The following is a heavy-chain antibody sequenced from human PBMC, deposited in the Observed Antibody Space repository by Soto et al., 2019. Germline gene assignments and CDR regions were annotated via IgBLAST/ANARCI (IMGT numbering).Heavy chain of an antibody. D-gene: IGHD3-10*01. V-gene: IGHV3-53*01. CDR1: GFTVSSNY. Sequence: GGSLRLSCAASGFTVSSNYMSWVRQAPGKGLEWVSVIYSGGSTYYADSVKGRFTISRDNSKNTLYLQMNSLRAEDTAVFYCARDGRSGHPQDYYYYGMDVWGQGTTVTVSS. CDR2: IYSGGST. J-gene: IGHJ6*02. CDR3: ARDGRSGHPQDYYYYGMDV.